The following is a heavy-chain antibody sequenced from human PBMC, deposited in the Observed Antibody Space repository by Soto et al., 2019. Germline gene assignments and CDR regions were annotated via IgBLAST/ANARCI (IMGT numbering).Heavy chain of an antibody. D-gene: IGHD6-13*01. CDR3: AKGGAAGNRFDY. CDR1: GFTFSSYA. CDR2: ISGSVGST. J-gene: IGHJ4*02. V-gene: IGHV3-23*01. Sequence: GGSLRLSCAASGFTFSSYAMSWVRQAPGKGLEWVSAISGSVGSTYYADSVKGRFTISRDNSKNTLYLQMNSLRAEDTAVYYCAKGGAAGNRFDYWGQGTLVTVSS.